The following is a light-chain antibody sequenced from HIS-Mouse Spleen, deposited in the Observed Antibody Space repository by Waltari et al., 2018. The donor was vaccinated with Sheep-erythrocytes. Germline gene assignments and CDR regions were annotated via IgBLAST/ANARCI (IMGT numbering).Light chain of an antibody. CDR1: SSNIGSNT. CDR2: SNT. V-gene: IGLV1-44*01. J-gene: IGLJ1*01. Sequence: QSVLTQPPSASGTPGQRVTISCSGSSSNIGSNTVNWYQQLPGTAPKLLIYSNTRRPCGVPARFSGSKSGTSASLAISGLQSEDEADYYCAAWDDSLNGYVFGTGTKVTVL. CDR3: AAWDDSLNGYV.